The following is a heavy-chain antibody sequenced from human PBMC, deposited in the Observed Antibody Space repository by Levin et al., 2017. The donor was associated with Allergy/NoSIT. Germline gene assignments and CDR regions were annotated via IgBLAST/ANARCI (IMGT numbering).Heavy chain of an antibody. CDR2: MRYSGDTT. J-gene: IGHJ3*02. D-gene: IGHD1-26*01. CDR3: GKGLSSGTPYRAFDM. Sequence: ASVKVSCAASGFTFSSYTMTWVRQAPGKGLGWVSTMRYSGDTTYYADSVKGRFTISRDTSKDTLFLQMNSLRAEDTAFYYCGKGLSSGTPYRAFDMWGPGTMVTVSS. V-gene: IGHV3-23*01. CDR1: GFTFSSYT.